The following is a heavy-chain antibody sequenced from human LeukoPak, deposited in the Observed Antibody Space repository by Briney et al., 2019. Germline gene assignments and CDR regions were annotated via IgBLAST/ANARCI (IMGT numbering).Heavy chain of an antibody. Sequence: GGSLRLSCAASGFIFNHHAMHWVRQAPGKGLEWVAVIWSDASNKFYADSVRGRFTISRDDSRKTVYLQMGRMTAEDTAIYYCAKDAQRGFDYSNSLEYWGQGALVTVAS. V-gene: IGHV3-33*06. CDR3: AKDAQRGFDYSNSLEY. J-gene: IGHJ4*02. CDR2: IWSDASNK. CDR1: GFIFNHHA. D-gene: IGHD4-11*01.